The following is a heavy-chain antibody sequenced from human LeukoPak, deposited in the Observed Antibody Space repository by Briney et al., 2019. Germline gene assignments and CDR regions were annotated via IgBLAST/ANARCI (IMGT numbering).Heavy chain of an antibody. V-gene: IGHV5-51*01. CDR2: MYPGDSDS. CDR3: ARPYNNDWSRVDY. Sequence: GESLKISCKGSGYSFTSSWIGWVRQMPGKGLEWMGSMYPGDSDSIYSPSFQGPVTISGDKSISTAYLQWSSLKASGTAMYYCARPYNNDWSRVDYWGQGTLVTVSS. CDR1: GYSFTSSW. J-gene: IGHJ4*02. D-gene: IGHD3-9*01.